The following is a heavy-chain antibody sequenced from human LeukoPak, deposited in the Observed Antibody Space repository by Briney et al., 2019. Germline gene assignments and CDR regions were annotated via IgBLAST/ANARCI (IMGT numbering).Heavy chain of an antibody. V-gene: IGHV1-2*02. Sequence: ASVKVSCKASGYTFTGYYMHWVRQAPGQGLEWMGWINPNSGGTNYAQKFQGRVTMTRDTSISTAYMELSRLRSDDTAVYYCARDATVTTNWFDPWGQGXLVTVSS. CDR1: GYTFTGYY. CDR2: INPNSGGT. J-gene: IGHJ5*02. CDR3: ARDATVTTNWFDP. D-gene: IGHD4-11*01.